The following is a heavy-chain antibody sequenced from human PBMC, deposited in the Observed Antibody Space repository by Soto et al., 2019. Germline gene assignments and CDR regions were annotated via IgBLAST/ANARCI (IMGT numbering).Heavy chain of an antibody. V-gene: IGHV4-39*01. J-gene: IGHJ3*02. CDR1: GGSISSSSYY. CDR3: ARPRSGSYFSYAFDI. CDR2: IYYSGST. Sequence: QLQLQESGPGLVKPSETLSLTCTVSGGSISSSSYYWGWIRQPPGKGLEWIGSIYYSGSTYYNPSLKSRVTISVDTSKNQFSLKLSSVTAADTAVYYCARPRSGSYFSYAFDIWGQGTMVTVSS. D-gene: IGHD1-26*01.